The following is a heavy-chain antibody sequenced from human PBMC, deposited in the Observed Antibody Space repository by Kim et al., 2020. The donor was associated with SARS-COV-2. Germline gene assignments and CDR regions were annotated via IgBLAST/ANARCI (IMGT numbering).Heavy chain of an antibody. Sequence: SQTLSLTCAISGDSVSSNSAAWNWIRQSPSRGLEWLGRTYYRSKWYNDYAVSVKSRITINPDTSKNQFSLQLNSVTPEDTAMYYCASSSCSSTSCYDPSFDYWGQGTLVTVSS. D-gene: IGHD2-2*01. CDR3: ASSSCSSTSCYDPSFDY. CDR2: TYYRSKWYN. J-gene: IGHJ4*02. V-gene: IGHV6-1*01. CDR1: GDSVSSNSAA.